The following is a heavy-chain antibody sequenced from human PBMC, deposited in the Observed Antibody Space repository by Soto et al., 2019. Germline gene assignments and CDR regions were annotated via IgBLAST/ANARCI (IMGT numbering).Heavy chain of an antibody. CDR1: GNTFNSYY. CDR3: ALSRAHSGSYSL. J-gene: IGHJ4*02. D-gene: IGHD1-26*01. Sequence: QVQLVQSGAEVKKPGASVKVSCKASGNTFNSYYMHWVRQVPGQGLEWMGIINPSAGSTSYAQKFQGRITMTRDTSTSTVYMELSSLRSEDTAVYYCALSRAHSGSYSLWGQGTLVTVSS. CDR2: INPSAGST. V-gene: IGHV1-46*02.